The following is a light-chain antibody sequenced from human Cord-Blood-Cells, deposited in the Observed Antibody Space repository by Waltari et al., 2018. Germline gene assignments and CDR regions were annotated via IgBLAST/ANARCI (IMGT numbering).Light chain of an antibody. CDR2: AAS. V-gene: IGKV1-39*01. Sequence: DIQMTQSPSSLSASVEDRATITCRARQSMSNYLNWYQQKPGKDTKLLIYAASSLQSGVPSRFSGSGSGTDFTLTISSLQPEDFATYYCQQSYSTPLTFGGGTKVEIK. CDR1: QSMSNY. J-gene: IGKJ4*01. CDR3: QQSYSTPLT.